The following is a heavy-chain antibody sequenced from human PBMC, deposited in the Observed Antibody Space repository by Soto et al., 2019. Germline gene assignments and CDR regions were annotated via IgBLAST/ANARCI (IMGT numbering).Heavy chain of an antibody. CDR2: IYSGGST. D-gene: IGHD5-12*01. CDR1: GFTVSSNY. J-gene: IGHJ6*02. Sequence: GGSLRLSCAASGFTVSSNYMSWVRQAPGKGLEWVSVIYSGGSTYYADSVKGRFTISRDNSKNTLYLQMNSLRAEDTAVYYCARDPGSGYDYYYYGMDVWGQGTTVTVSS. CDR3: ARDPGSGYDYYYYGMDV. V-gene: IGHV3-53*01.